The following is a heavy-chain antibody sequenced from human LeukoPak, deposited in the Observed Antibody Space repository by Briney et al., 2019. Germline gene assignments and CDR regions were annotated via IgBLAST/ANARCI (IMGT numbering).Heavy chain of an antibody. D-gene: IGHD2-2*01. V-gene: IGHV3-23*01. J-gene: IGHJ4*02. CDR2: ISGSGGST. CDR3: XXAXDIVVVPAAMGFDY. CDR1: GFTFSSYA. Sequence: GGSLRLSCAASGFTFSSYAMSWVRQAPGKGLEWVSAISGSGGSTYYADSVKGRFTISRDNSKNTLYLQMNSLRAEDTAVYYCXXAXDIVVVPAAMGFDYWGQGTLVTVSS.